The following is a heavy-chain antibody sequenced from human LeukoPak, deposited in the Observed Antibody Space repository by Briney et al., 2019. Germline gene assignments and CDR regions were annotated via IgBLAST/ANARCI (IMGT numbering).Heavy chain of an antibody. D-gene: IGHD1-1*01. Sequence: GGSLRLSCAASGLNFSTSGMHWVRQAPGKGLEWVAVISYDGSNKYYADSVKGRFTISRDDSKNTVHLQMNSLRAEDTALYYCAKYETTTDFDYWGQGTLVTVSS. CDR2: ISYDGSNK. V-gene: IGHV3-30*18. CDR1: GLNFSTSG. CDR3: AKYETTTDFDY. J-gene: IGHJ4*02.